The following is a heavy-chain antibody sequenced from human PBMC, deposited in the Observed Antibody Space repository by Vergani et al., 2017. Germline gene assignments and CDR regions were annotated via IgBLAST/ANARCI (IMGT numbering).Heavy chain of an antibody. CDR1: GFTFSSYS. J-gene: IGHJ4*02. D-gene: IGHD3-10*01. CDR3: AREWVRGVISAHYFDY. Sequence: ELQLVESGGGLVQPGGSLRLSCAASGFTFSSYSMNWVRQAPGKGLEWVSYISSSSRTIYYADSVKGRFTISRDKAKNSLFLQMNSLRDEDTAVYYCAREWVRGVISAHYFDYWGQGTLVTVSS. CDR2: ISSSSRTI. V-gene: IGHV3-48*02.